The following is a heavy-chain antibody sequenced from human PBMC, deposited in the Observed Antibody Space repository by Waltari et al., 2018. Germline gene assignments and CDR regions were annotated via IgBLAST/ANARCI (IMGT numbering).Heavy chain of an antibody. CDR3: ARTKGSNYFDY. J-gene: IGHJ4*02. CDR1: GFTFSSYS. CDR2: ICMRMSYI. V-gene: IGHV3-21*01. D-gene: IGHD2-2*01. Sequence: EVQLVESGGGLVKPGGSLRLSCAASGFTFSSYSMNWVRQAQRKGRVWCSCICMRMSYIYYADSVKVRLTMCRDNAKNSLYLQMNSLRVEDTAVYYCARTKGSNYFDYWGQGTLVTVSS.